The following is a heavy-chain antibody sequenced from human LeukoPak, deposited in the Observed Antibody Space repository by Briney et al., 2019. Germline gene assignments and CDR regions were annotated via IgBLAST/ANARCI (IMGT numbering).Heavy chain of an antibody. CDR1: GGSFSGYY. Sequence: SETLSLTCAVYGGSFSGYYWSWIRQPPGKGLEWIGEINHSGSTNYNPSLKSRVTISVDTSKNQFSLKLSSVTAADTAVYYCARGSPVYAISSYFDYWGQGTLVTVSS. V-gene: IGHV4-34*01. D-gene: IGHD2-8*01. CDR3: ARGSPVYAISSYFDY. CDR2: INHSGST. J-gene: IGHJ4*02.